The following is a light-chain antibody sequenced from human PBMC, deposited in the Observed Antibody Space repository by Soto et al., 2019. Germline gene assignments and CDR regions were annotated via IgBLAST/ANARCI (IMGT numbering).Light chain of an antibody. CDR3: QQYSRSPAVT. Sequence: EIVLTQSPGTLSLSPGERATLSCRASESVSTTYLAWYHQKPGQAPRLLIYGASSRATGIPDMFSGSGSGTDFTLTISRLEPEDFAFYYCQQYSRSPAVTFGQGTRLEIK. CDR1: ESVSTTY. J-gene: IGKJ5*01. V-gene: IGKV3-20*01. CDR2: GAS.